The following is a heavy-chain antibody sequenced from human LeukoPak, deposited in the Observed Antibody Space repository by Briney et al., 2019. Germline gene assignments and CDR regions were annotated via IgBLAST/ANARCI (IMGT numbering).Heavy chain of an antibody. J-gene: IGHJ4*02. Sequence: PGGSLRLSCAASGFTLSSYAMSWVRQAPGKGLEWVSAISVSGNTYHADSVKGRFTISRDNAKNSLYLQMNSLTAEDTAVYYCARSYSSGWISSGFDYWGQGTQVTASS. CDR2: ISVSGNT. V-gene: IGHV3-23*01. D-gene: IGHD6-25*01. CDR3: ARSYSSGWISSGFDY. CDR1: GFTLSSYA.